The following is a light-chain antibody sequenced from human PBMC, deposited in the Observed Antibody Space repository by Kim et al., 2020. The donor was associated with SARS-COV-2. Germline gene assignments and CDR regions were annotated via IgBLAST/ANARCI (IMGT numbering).Light chain of an antibody. CDR1: QSASSY. J-gene: IGKJ4*01. V-gene: IGKV3-11*01. CDR3: QQRSNWPLT. Sequence: LSPGEICTLSCRASQSASSYLAWYQQKAGQAPRLLIYDASNRATGIPARFSGSGSGTDFTLTISSLEPEDFAVYYCQQRSNWPLTFGGGTKVDIK. CDR2: DAS.